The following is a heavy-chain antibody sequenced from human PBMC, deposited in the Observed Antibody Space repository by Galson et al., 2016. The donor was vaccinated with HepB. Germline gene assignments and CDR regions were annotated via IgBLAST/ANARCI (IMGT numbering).Heavy chain of an antibody. D-gene: IGHD5-24*01. CDR2: ISFDGSDK. V-gene: IGHV3-30*04. J-gene: IGHJ4*02. CDR3: ARAPGGGFAWGPLDY. Sequence: SLRLSCAASGFTFSSYAVHWVRQAPGKGLEWVAVISFDGSDKKYADSVKGRFTISRDNSKNTLYLQTNSLRPDDTALYYCARAPGGGFAWGPLDYWGQGTLVTVSS. CDR1: GFTFSSYA.